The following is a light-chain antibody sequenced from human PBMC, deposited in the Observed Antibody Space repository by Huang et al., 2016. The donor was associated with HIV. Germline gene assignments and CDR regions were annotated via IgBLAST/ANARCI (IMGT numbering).Light chain of an antibody. CDR1: QSVRSN. CDR2: GAS. CDR3: QQYNNWPRT. V-gene: IGKV3-15*01. J-gene: IGKJ1*01. Sequence: EIVMTQSPGTLSVSPGERATLSCRASQSVRSNLAWYQQKPGQAPRLLIYGASTRATGIPARFSGSGSGTEFTLTISSLQSEDSAVYYCQQYNNWPRTFGQGTKVEIK.